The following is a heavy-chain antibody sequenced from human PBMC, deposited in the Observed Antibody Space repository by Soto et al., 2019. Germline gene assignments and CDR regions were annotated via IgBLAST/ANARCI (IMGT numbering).Heavy chain of an antibody. CDR3: ASVLYSGSYCADY. CDR1: GGTFSSYA. CDR2: IIPIFGTA. J-gene: IGHJ4*02. V-gene: IGHV1-69*01. Sequence: QVQLGQSGAEVKKPGSSVKVSRKASGGTFSSYAISWVRQAPGQGLEWMGGIIPIFGTANYAQKFQGRVTITADESTSTAYMELSSLRSEDTAVYYCASVLYSGSYCADYWRQGTLVTVSS. D-gene: IGHD1-26*01.